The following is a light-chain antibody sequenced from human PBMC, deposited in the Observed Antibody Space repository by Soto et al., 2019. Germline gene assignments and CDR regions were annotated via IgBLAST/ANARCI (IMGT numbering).Light chain of an antibody. CDR2: DNN. Sequence: QSVLTQPPSVSAAPGQKVTISCSGSNSNIGNKDVSWYQQFPGTAPKLLIYDNNRRPSGIPDRFSASKSGTLATLATTGLQTGDEADYYCGTWDSGMSVVVFGGGNKVTVL. CDR3: GTWDSGMSVVV. V-gene: IGLV1-51*01. J-gene: IGLJ2*01. CDR1: NSNIGNKD.